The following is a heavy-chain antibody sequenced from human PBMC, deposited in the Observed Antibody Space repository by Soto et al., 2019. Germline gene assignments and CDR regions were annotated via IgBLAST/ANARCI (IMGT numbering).Heavy chain of an antibody. D-gene: IGHD3-22*01. J-gene: IGHJ5*02. CDR2: INPNSGGT. CDR1: GYTFTGYY. V-gene: IGHV1-2*04. CDR3: ARSPPWAYYYDSSGYFNWFDP. Sequence: GASVKVSCKASGYTFTGYYMHWVRQAPGQGLEWMGWINPNSGGTNYAQKFQGWVTMTRDTSISTAYMELSRLRSDDTAVYYCARSPPWAYYYDSSGYFNWFDPWGQGTLVTVS.